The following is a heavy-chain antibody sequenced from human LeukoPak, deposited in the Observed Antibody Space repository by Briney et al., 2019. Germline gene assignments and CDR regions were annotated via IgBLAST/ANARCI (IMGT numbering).Heavy chain of an antibody. D-gene: IGHD3-22*01. CDR2: TSGSGGST. CDR1: GFTFSSYA. CDR3: AKDPYDIGAGYYFDY. V-gene: IGHV3-23*01. Sequence: GGSLRLSCAASGFTFSSYAMSWVRQAPGKGLEWVSATSGSGGSTYYADSVKGRFTISRDNSKNTLYLQMNSLRAEDTAVYYCAKDPYDIGAGYYFDYWGQGTLVTVSP. J-gene: IGHJ4*02.